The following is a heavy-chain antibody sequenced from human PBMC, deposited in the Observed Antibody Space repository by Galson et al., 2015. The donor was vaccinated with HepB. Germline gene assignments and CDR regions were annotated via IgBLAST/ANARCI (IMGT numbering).Heavy chain of an antibody. CDR2: IYYSGST. CDR3: ARDGSGSYVNHDAFDI. CDR1: GGSISSYY. Sequence: SETLSLTCTVSGGSISSYYWSWIRQPPGKGLEWIGYIYYSGSTNYNPSLKSRVTISVDTSKNQFSLKLSSVTAADTAVYYCARDGSGSYVNHDAFDIWGQGTMVTVSS. D-gene: IGHD1-26*01. J-gene: IGHJ3*02. V-gene: IGHV4-59*01.